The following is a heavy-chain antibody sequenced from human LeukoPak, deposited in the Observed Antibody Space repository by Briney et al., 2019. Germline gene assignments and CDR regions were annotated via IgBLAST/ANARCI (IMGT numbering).Heavy chain of an antibody. CDR3: ARELGIREAFDY. Sequence: GGSLRLSCAASGFTFSSYAMSWVRQAPGKGLEWVSSISGSGDGTYSADSVKGRFTISRDNAKNSLYLQMNSLRAEDTAVYYCARELGIREAFDYWGQGTLVTVSS. CDR2: ISGSGDGT. J-gene: IGHJ4*02. CDR1: GFTFSSYA. V-gene: IGHV3-23*01. D-gene: IGHD7-27*01.